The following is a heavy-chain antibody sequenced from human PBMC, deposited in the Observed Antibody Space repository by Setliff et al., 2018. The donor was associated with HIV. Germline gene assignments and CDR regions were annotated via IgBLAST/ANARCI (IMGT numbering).Heavy chain of an antibody. D-gene: IGHD5-18*01. V-gene: IGHV4-39*07. CDR2: MHHSGST. CDR1: GDSIASNSYY. J-gene: IGHJ4*01. CDR3: AREGKTALVTKYFDY. Sequence: SETLSLTCTVSGDSIASNSYYWGWIRQSPGKGLEWIGTMHHSGSTYYNPSLKSRITISRDTSKNQFSLKMNSVTAADTAVYYCAREGKTALVTKYFDYWGHGKLVTVSS.